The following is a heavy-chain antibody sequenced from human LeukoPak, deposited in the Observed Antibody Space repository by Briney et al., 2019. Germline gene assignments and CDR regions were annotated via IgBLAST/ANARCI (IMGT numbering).Heavy chain of an antibody. J-gene: IGHJ4*02. CDR2: ISSNGVSA. D-gene: IGHD1-26*01. Sequence: GGSLRLSCAASGFTFNNYAMHWVRQAPGKGLEYVSGISSNGVSAYYANSVKGRFTISRDNSKNTLYLQMNSLKTEDTAVYYCTRHSAGATPLDYWGQGTLVTVSS. V-gene: IGHV3-64*01. CDR1: GFTFNNYA. CDR3: TRHSAGATPLDY.